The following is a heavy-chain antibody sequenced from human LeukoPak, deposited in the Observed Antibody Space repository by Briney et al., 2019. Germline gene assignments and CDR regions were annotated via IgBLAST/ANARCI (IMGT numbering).Heavy chain of an antibody. CDR1: GFTFSTNA. CDR2: ISGSGGSI. CDR3: AKGRGYNCFDD. D-gene: IGHD5-12*01. V-gene: IGHV3-23*01. J-gene: IGHJ4*02. Sequence: GGSLRLSCAASGFTFSTNAMSWVRQAPGKGLEWVSGISGSGGSIYYADSVKGRFTISRDNSKNTLYLQMNSLRAEDTAVYYCAKGRGYNCFDDWGQGTLVTVSS.